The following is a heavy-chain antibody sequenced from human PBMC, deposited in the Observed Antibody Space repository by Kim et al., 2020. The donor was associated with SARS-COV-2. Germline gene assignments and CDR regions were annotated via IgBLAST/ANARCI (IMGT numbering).Heavy chain of an antibody. J-gene: IGHJ4*02. V-gene: IGHV3-30*07. CDR3: ARDDSQTYYYDSSGYYYQD. Sequence: GRFTISRDNSKNTLYLQMNSLRAEDTAVYYCARDDSQTYYYDSSGYYYQDWGQGTLVTVSS. D-gene: IGHD3-22*01.